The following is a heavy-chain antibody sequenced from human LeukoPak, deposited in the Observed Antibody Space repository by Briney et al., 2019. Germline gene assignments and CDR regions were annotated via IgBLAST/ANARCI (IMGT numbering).Heavy chain of an antibody. CDR2: IRYDGSNK. CDR1: GFTFSSYG. V-gene: IGHV3-30*02. D-gene: IGHD3-3*01. CDR3: AKDRTFGVVTPFDY. Sequence: GGSLRLSCAASGFTFSSYGMHWVRQAPGKGLEWVAFIRYDGSNKYYADSVKGRFTISRDNSKNTLYLQMNSLRAEDTAVYYCAKDRTFGVVTPFDYWGQGTLVTVSS. J-gene: IGHJ4*02.